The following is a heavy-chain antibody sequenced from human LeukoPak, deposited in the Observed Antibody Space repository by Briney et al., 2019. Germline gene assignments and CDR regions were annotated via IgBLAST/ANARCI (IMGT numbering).Heavy chain of an antibody. V-gene: IGHV1-46*01. J-gene: IGHJ3*02. D-gene: IGHD2-8*01. Sequence: ASVKVSCKASGYTFTSYYMHWVRQAPGQGLEWMGIINPSGGSTSYAQKFQGRVTMTRDTSTSTVYMELSSLRSEDTAVYYCARDRSKPQWPHAFDIWGQGTMVTVSS. CDR1: GYTFTSYY. CDR3: ARDRSKPQWPHAFDI. CDR2: INPSGGST.